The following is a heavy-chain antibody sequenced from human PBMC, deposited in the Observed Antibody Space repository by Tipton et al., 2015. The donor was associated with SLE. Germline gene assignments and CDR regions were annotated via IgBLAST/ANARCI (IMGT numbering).Heavy chain of an antibody. Sequence: QLVQSGGGVVQPGRSLRLSCAASGFTFSSYGMHWVRQAPGKGLEWVAVISYDGSNKYYADSVKGRFTISRDNSKNTLYLQMNSLRAEDTAVYYCAKVAGSSYYFDYWGQGTLVTVSS. V-gene: IGHV3-30*18. CDR2: ISYDGSNK. D-gene: IGHD1-26*01. CDR3: AKVAGSSYYFDY. CDR1: GFTFSSYG. J-gene: IGHJ4*02.